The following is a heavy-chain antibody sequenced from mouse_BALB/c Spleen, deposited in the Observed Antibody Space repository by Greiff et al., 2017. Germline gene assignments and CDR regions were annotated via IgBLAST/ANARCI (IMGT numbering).Heavy chain of an antibody. D-gene: IGHD2-1*01. J-gene: IGHJ3*01. Sequence: VQRVESGPGLVQPSQSLSITCTVSGFSLTSYGVHWVRQSPGKGLEWLGVIWSGGSKDYNAAFISRLSISKDNSKSQVFFKMNSLQANDTAIYYCASGNYRTWFAYWGQGTLGTVSA. V-gene: IGHV2-2*02. CDR2: IWSGGSK. CDR1: GFSLTSYG. CDR3: ASGNYRTWFAY.